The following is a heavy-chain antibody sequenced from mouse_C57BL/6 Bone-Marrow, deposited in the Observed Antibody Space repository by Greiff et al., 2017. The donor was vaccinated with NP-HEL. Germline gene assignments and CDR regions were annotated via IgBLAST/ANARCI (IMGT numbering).Heavy chain of an antibody. Sequence: DVQLVESGPGLVKPSQSLSLTCSVTGYSITSGYYWNWIRQFPGNKLEWMGYISYDGSNNYNPSLKNRISITRDTSKNQFFLKLNSVTTEDTATYYCARDQGDYGTAWFAYWGQGTLVTVSA. D-gene: IGHD1-1*01. J-gene: IGHJ3*01. V-gene: IGHV3-6*01. CDR1: GYSITSGYY. CDR3: ARDQGDYGTAWFAY. CDR2: ISYDGSN.